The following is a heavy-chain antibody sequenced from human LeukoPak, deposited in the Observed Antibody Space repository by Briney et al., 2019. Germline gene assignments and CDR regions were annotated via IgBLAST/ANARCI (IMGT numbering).Heavy chain of an antibody. CDR1: GYTFTSYD. CDR3: ARVYGDYYFDY. CDR2: MNPNSGNT. J-gene: IGHJ4*02. Sequence: ASVKVSCKASGYTFTSYDINWVRQATGQGLEWMGWMNPNSGNTGYAQKFQGRVTITRNTSISTAYMELNSLRSEDTAVYYCARVYGDYYFDYWGQGTLVTVSS. V-gene: IGHV1-8*03. D-gene: IGHD4-17*01.